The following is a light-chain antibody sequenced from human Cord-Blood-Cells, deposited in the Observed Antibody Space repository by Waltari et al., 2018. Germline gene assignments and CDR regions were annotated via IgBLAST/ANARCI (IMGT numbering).Light chain of an antibody. CDR3: CSYAGSYTWV. V-gene: IGLV2-11*01. Sequence: SALTQPRSVSGSPGQSVTISCTGTSSAVVGDNYLPWYQQHPGQAPKLMIYDVSKRPSGVPDRFSGSKSGNTASLTISGLQAEDEADYYCCSYAGSYTWVFGGGTKLTVL. J-gene: IGLJ3*02. CDR2: DVS. CDR1: SSAVVGDNY.